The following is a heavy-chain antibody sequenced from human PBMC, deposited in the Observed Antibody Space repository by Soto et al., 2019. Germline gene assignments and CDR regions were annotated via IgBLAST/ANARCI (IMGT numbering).Heavy chain of an antibody. CDR2: IYHSGNT. V-gene: IGHV4-39*01. Sequence: QLQLQESCPRLVKPSETLSLTCTVSGGSISSSTYYWGWIRQPPGKGLEWIGNIYHSGNTYYNPSLKRRLTMAVDTSKNQFSLKLSSVTAADTAVYYCSCLAYWGQGTLVTVSS. D-gene: IGHD2-2*01. J-gene: IGHJ4*02. CDR3: SCLAY. CDR1: GGSISSSTYY.